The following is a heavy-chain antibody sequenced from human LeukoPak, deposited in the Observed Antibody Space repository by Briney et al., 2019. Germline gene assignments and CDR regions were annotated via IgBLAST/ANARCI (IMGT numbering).Heavy chain of an antibody. CDR3: AREVVWSGYYSYYYYYMDV. Sequence: SVKVSCKASGGTFSSYAISWVRQAPGQGLEWMGGNIPIFGTANYAQKFQGRVTITADESTSTAYMELSSLRSEDTAVYYCAREVVWSGYYSYYYYYMDVWGKGTTVTVSS. CDR1: GGTFSSYA. D-gene: IGHD3-3*01. J-gene: IGHJ6*03. CDR2: NIPIFGTA. V-gene: IGHV1-69*13.